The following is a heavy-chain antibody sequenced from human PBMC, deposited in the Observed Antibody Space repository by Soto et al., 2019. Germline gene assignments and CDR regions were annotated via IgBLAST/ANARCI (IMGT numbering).Heavy chain of an antibody. CDR1: RVSISDYF. CDR3: ARVLFGRGNWFDP. Sequence: PSETLSLTCTVSRVSISDYFWSWIRQPPGKGLEWIGYIFHTGSTNYNPSLKSRVTISVDTSKNQFSLKLNSVTAADTAVYYCARVLFGRGNWFDPWGQGTLVTVSS. V-gene: IGHV4-59*01. D-gene: IGHD3-3*01. J-gene: IGHJ5*02. CDR2: IFHTGST.